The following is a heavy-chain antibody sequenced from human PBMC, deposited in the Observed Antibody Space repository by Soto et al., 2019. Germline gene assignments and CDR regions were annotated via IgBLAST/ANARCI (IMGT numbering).Heavy chain of an antibody. J-gene: IGHJ5*02. D-gene: IGHD3-9*01. CDR1: GGAISTYY. Sequence: SDTLSLTCTVSGGAISTYYWSWIRQPPGQGLEWIGYIYYSGSTNYTPSLKSRVTISVDTSKNQFSLKLSSVTAADTAVYYCARGRSYDILTGYLNWFDPWGQGTLVTVS. CDR3: ARGRSYDILTGYLNWFDP. CDR2: IYYSGST. V-gene: IGHV4-59*01.